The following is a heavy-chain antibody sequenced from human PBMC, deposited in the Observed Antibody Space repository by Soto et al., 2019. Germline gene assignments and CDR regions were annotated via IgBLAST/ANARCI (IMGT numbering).Heavy chain of an antibody. Sequence: QVQLVESGGGVVQPGRSLRLSCAASGFTFSSYGMHWVRQAPGKGLEWVAVISYDGSNKYYADSVKGRFTISRDNSKNTMYLQMNSLRAEDTAVYYCANVLLWFGESEGDAFDIWGQGTMVTVSS. CDR2: ISYDGSNK. J-gene: IGHJ3*02. CDR3: ANVLLWFGESEGDAFDI. V-gene: IGHV3-30*18. CDR1: GFTFSSYG. D-gene: IGHD3-10*01.